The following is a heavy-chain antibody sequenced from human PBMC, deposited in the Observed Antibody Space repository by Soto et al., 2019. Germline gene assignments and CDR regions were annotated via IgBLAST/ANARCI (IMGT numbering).Heavy chain of an antibody. D-gene: IGHD2-21*02. CDR3: ARGAGGNFYFDY. Sequence: QVQLQESGPGLGKPSQTLSLTCTVSGGSINRGGYYWTWIRQHPGKGLEWIESVYYSGSTNYNPSLKSRVTISVDTSKNQFSLKLSSVSAADTAVYYCARGAGGNFYFDYWGQGTLVTVSS. CDR2: VYYSGST. J-gene: IGHJ4*02. V-gene: IGHV4-31*03. CDR1: GGSINRGGYY.